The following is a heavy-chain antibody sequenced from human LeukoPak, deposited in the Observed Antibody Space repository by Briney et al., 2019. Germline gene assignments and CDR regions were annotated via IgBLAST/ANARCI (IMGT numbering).Heavy chain of an antibody. CDR3: VREGQLANYNWFDP. J-gene: IGHJ5*02. Sequence: SETLSLTCTVSGGSISSYYWSWIRQSPGKGLEWIGYIYYSGNTNYNPSLKSRVTISVDTSKNQFSLKLTSVTAADTAVYYCVREGQLANYNWFDPWGQGTLVTVPS. CDR1: GGSISSYY. V-gene: IGHV4-59*01. CDR2: IYYSGNT. D-gene: IGHD6-13*01.